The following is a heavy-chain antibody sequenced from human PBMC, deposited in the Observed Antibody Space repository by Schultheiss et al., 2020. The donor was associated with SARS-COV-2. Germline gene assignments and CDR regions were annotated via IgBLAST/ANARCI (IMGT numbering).Heavy chain of an antibody. J-gene: IGHJ6*02. CDR1: GGSISSSNW. CDR2: IYYSGST. V-gene: IGHV4-4*02. CDR3: ARGYRYYYYAMDV. Sequence: SETLSLTCAVSGGSISSSNWWSWVRQPPGKGLEWIGYIYYSGSTYYNPSLKSRVTISVDTSKNQFSLKLSSVTAADTAVYYCARGYRYYYYAMDVWGQGTTVTVSS. D-gene: IGHD5-18*01.